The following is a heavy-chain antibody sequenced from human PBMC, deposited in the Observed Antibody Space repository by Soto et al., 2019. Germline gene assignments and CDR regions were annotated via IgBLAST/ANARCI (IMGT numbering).Heavy chain of an antibody. CDR3: ARAPTSSGWTFDY. CDR1: GGSISTSAAY. CDR2: LYYTGTT. Sequence: PSESLSLTCTVSGGSISTSAAYWGWVRQPPGKGLEWIGCLYYTGTTYHNPSLMSRVTISGDTSKNHLSLSLTSVTAADTAVYYCARAPTSSGWTFDYWGQGILVTVSS. J-gene: IGHJ4*02. V-gene: IGHV4-39*02. D-gene: IGHD6-19*01.